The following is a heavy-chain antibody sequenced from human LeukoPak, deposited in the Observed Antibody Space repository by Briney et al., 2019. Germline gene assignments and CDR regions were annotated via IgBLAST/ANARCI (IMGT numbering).Heavy chain of an antibody. J-gene: IGHJ4*02. V-gene: IGHV3-11*01. D-gene: IGHD2-2*01. CDR1: GFTFSDYY. CDR2: ISSSGSTI. Sequence: GGSLRLSCAASGFTFSDYYMSWIRQAPGKGLEWVSYISSSGSTIYYADSVKGRFTISRDNAKNSLYLQMNSLRAEDTAVYYCAKVTPAAGTAYYFDYWGQGTLVTVSS. CDR3: AKVTPAAGTAYYFDY.